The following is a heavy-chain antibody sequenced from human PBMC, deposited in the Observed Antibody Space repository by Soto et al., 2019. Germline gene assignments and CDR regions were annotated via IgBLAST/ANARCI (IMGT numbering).Heavy chain of an antibody. CDR1: GFTFSDSS. Sequence: GGSLRLSCAASGFTFSDSSMNWVRQAPGKGLEWVSSISSSGSYIYYADSVQGRFTISRDNAKNSLYLQLESLRAEDTAVYYCASAYYWGQGTLVTVSS. CDR2: ISSSGSYI. J-gene: IGHJ4*02. CDR3: ASAYY. V-gene: IGHV3-21*06.